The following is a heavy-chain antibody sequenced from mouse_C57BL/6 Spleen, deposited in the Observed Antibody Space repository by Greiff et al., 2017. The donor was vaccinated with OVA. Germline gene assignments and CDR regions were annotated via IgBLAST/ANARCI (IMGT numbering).Heavy chain of an antibody. D-gene: IGHD2-5*01. CDR3: ARGSNSVAYYYAMDY. J-gene: IGHJ4*01. V-gene: IGHV1-53*01. CDR1: GYTFTSYW. CDR2: INPSNGGT. Sequence: QVHVKQPGTELVKPGASVKLSCKASGYTFTSYWMHWVKQRPGQGLEWIGNINPSNGGTNYNEKFKSKATLTVDKSSSTAYMQLSSLTSEDSAVYYCARGSNSVAYYYAMDYWGQGTSVTVSS.